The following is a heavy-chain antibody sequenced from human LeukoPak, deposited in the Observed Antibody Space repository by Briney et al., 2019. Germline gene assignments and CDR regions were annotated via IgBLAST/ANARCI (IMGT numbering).Heavy chain of an antibody. V-gene: IGHV1-69*10. CDR1: GGTFRSYT. J-gene: IGHJ4*02. D-gene: IGHD4-17*01. CDR2: IIPILGIA. Sequence: SVKVSCKASGGTFRSYTISWVPQAPGQGRGGMGRIIPILGIANYAQNFQGRVTITADNSKSPVYMELSSLRSEDTAVYYCARGGNGDNSLDYWGQGTLVTVSS. CDR3: ARGGNGDNSLDY.